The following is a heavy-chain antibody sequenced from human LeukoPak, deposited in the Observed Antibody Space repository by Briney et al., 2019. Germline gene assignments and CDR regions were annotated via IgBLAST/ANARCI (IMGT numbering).Heavy chain of an antibody. D-gene: IGHD6-19*01. CDR3: ARQGYSRAWSDY. CDR1: GYSFTSYW. Sequence: GESLKISCKGSGYSFTSYWIGWVRQMPGKGLEWMGIIYPGDSVTRYSPSFQGQVTILADKPINTAYRQWSSLRPSDTAMYYCARQGYSRAWSDYWGQGTLVTVSS. V-gene: IGHV5-51*01. CDR2: IYPGDSVT. J-gene: IGHJ4*02.